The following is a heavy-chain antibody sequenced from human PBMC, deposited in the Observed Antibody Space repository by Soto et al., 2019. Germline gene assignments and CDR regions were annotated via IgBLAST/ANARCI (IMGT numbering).Heavy chain of an antibody. J-gene: IGHJ4*02. CDR3: AIESHPTYYSDSSGSGIVY. CDR1: GGTFSSYA. D-gene: IGHD3-22*01. V-gene: IGHV1-69*06. CDR2: VIPIFGTA. Sequence: QVQLVQSGAEVKKPGSSVKVSCKASGGTFSSYAISWVRQAPGQGLEWMGGVIPIFGTANYAQKFQGRVTITADKSTSTAYMELSSLRSEDTAVYYCAIESHPTYYSDSSGSGIVYWGQGTLVTVSS.